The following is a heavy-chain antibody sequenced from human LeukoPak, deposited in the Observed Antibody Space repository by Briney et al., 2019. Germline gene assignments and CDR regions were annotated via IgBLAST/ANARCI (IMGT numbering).Heavy chain of an antibody. CDR3: ARSMYYDILTGYYGGYYFDY. CDR2: ISSNGGST. V-gene: IGHV3-64*01. CDR1: GFTFSSYA. Sequence: GGSLRLSCAASGFTFSSYAMHWVRQAPGKGLEYVSAISSNGGSTYYANSVKGRFTISRDNSKNTLYPQMGSLRAEDMAVYYCARSMYYDILTGYYGGYYFDYWGQGTLVTVSS. D-gene: IGHD3-9*01. J-gene: IGHJ4*02.